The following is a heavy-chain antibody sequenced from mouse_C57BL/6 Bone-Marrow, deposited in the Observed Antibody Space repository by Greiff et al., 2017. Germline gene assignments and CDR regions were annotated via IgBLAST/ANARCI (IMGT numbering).Heavy chain of an antibody. Sequence: EVQLVESGGDLVKPGGSLKLSCAASGFTFSSYGMSWVRQTPDKRLEWVATISSGGSYTYYPDSVKGRFTISRDNAKHTLYLQMRSLKSEDTAMYYCARHTLYYFDYWGQGTTLTVSS. CDR3: ARHTLYYFDY. CDR2: ISSGGSYT. CDR1: GFTFSSYG. J-gene: IGHJ2*01. V-gene: IGHV5-6*01.